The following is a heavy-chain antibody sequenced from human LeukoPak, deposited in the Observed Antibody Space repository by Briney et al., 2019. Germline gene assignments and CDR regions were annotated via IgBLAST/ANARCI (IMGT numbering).Heavy chain of an antibody. CDR1: GFTVSSNY. J-gene: IGHJ3*02. V-gene: IGHV3-66*01. Sequence: GGSLRLSCAASGFTVSSNYMSWVRQAPGKGLEWVSVIYSGGSTYYADSVKGRFTISRDNSKNTLYLQMNSLRAEDTAVYYCAREDSGSSLGAFDIWGQGTMVTVSS. CDR3: AREDSGSSLGAFDI. CDR2: IYSGGST. D-gene: IGHD1-26*01.